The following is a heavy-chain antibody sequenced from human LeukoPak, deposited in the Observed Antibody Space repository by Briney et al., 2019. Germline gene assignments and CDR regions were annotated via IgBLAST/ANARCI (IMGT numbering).Heavy chain of an antibody. CDR2: IYYSGST. Sequence: SETLSLTCTVSGGSISSGGHFWSWIRQHPGKGLEWIGYIYYSGSTYYNPSLKSRVTISVDTSKNQFSLRLNSVTAADTAVYYCTRDGPRSRGYPDTWGQGTLVTVSS. J-gene: IGHJ5*02. CDR1: GGSISSGGHF. V-gene: IGHV4-31*03. D-gene: IGHD3-22*01. CDR3: TRDGPRSRGYPDT.